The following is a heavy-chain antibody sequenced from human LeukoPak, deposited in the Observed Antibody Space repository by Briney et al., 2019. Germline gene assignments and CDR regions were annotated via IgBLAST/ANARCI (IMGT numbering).Heavy chain of an antibody. D-gene: IGHD2-2*01. V-gene: IGHV4-31*03. Sequence: PSETLSLTCTVSGGSISSGGYYWSWIRQHPGKGLEWIGYIYYSGSTYYNPSLKSRVTISVDTSKNQFSLKLSSVTAADTAVYYCARLRAPYCSSTSCRYYYYYYGMDVWGQGTTVTVSS. J-gene: IGHJ6*02. CDR1: GGSISSGGYY. CDR3: ARLRAPYCSSTSCRYYYYYYGMDV. CDR2: IYYSGST.